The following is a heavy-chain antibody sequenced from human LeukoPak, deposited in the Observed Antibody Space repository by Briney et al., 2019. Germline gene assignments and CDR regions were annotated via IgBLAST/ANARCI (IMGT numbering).Heavy chain of an antibody. V-gene: IGHV1-2*06. Sequence: PGGSLRLSCAASGFTFSSYGMHWVRQAPGQGLEWMGRINPNSGGTNYAQKFQDRVTMTRDTSISTAYMELSRLRSDDTAVYYCASRDGYNHFDYWGQGTLVTVSS. D-gene: IGHD5-24*01. CDR2: INPNSGGT. J-gene: IGHJ4*02. CDR1: GFTFSSYG. CDR3: ASRDGYNHFDY.